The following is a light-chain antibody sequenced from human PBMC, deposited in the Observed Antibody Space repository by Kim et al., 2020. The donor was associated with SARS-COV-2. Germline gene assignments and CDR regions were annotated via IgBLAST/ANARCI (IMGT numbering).Light chain of an antibody. V-gene: IGLV3-9*01. CDR1: NIGDKI. CDR3: QVWDRNIWV. Sequence: QPPSVSVAPGQTAKMTWGGYNIGDKIVHWYQQKPGQAPELVIRPSGNPERYSDSKSRDTATLTISRAQAGDEADYYCQVWDRNIWVFGGGTQLTVL. J-gene: IGLJ3*02.